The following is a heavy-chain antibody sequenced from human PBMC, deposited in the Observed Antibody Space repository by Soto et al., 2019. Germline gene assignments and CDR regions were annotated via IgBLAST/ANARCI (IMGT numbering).Heavy chain of an antibody. CDR3: ARGESGNWNLFDY. CDR1: GYTFTGYY. J-gene: IGHJ4*02. V-gene: IGHV1-2*04. D-gene: IGHD1-20*01. CDR2: INPNSGGT. Sequence: GASVKVSCKASGYTFTGYYMHWVRQAPGQGLEWMGWINPNSGGTNYAQIFQGWVTMTRDTSISTAYMELSRLRSDDTGVYYCARGESGNWNLFDYWGQGTLVTVSS.